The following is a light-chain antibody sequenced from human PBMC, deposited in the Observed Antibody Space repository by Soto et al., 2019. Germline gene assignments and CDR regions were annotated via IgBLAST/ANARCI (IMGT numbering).Light chain of an antibody. CDR1: SSNIGSKT. V-gene: IGLV1-44*01. CDR3: SAWEASLKGYV. J-gene: IGLJ1*01. Sequence: QSVLTQPPSASGTPGQRVTISCSGSSSNIGSKTVNWYQQLPGTAPKLLIYSNYQRPSGVPDRFSGSKSGTSASLAISGLQSEDEADYYCSAWEASLKGYVFGTGTQLTVL. CDR2: SNY.